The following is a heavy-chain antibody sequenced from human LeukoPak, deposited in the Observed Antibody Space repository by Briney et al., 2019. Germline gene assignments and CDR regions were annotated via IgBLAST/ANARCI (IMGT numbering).Heavy chain of an antibody. D-gene: IGHD6-19*01. J-gene: IGHJ1*01. CDR1: GGSISSYY. CDR3: ASSSSGWYKRAEYFQH. CDR2: IYYSGST. V-gene: IGHV4-59*01. Sequence: SETLSLTCTVSGGSISSYYWSWIRQPPGKGLEWIGYIYYSGSTNYNPSLKSRVTIPVDTSKNQFSLKLSSVTAADTAVYYCASSSSGWYKRAEYFQHWGQGTLVTVSS.